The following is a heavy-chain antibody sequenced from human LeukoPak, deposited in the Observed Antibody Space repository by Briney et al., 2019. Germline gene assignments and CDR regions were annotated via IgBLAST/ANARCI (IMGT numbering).Heavy chain of an antibody. CDR3: ARAVAGTGYAFDI. V-gene: IGHV3-30*03. J-gene: IGHJ3*02. CDR1: GFTFSSYG. CDR2: ISYDGSNK. Sequence: QAGGSLRLSCAASGFTFSSYGMHWVRQAPGKGLEWVAVISYDGSNKYYADSVKGRFTISRDNSKNTLYLQMNSLRAEDTAVYYCARAVAGTGYAFDIWGQGTMVTVSS. D-gene: IGHD6-19*01.